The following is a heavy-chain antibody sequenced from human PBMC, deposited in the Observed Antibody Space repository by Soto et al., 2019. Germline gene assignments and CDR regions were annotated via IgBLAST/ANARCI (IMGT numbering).Heavy chain of an antibody. CDR2: IIPIFGTA. J-gene: IGHJ3*02. CDR3: ARDLPPGYAFDI. CDR1: GGTFSIYA. Sequence: SVKVSCKASGGTFSIYAIIWVRQAPGQGLEWMGGIIPIFGTANYAQKFQGRVTITADESTSTAYMELSSLRSEDTAVYYCARDLPPGYAFDIWGQGTMVTV. V-gene: IGHV1-69*13.